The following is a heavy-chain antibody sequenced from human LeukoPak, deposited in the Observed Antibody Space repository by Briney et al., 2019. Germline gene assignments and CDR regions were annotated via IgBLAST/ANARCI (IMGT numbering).Heavy chain of an antibody. Sequence: SETLSLTCTVSGCSISSYYWSWIRQPPGKGLEWIGYIYYSGSTNYNPSLKSRVTISVDTSKNQFSLKLSSVTAADTAVYYCARVPATRYYFDYWGQGTLVTVSS. CDR2: IYYSGST. J-gene: IGHJ4*02. CDR3: ARVPATRYYFDY. D-gene: IGHD2-15*01. CDR1: GCSISSYY. V-gene: IGHV4-59*01.